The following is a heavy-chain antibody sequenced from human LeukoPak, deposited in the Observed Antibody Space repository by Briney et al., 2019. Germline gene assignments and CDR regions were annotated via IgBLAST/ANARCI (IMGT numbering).Heavy chain of an antibody. CDR2: INPNSGGT. D-gene: IGHD2-15*01. V-gene: IGHV1-2*02. J-gene: IGHJ4*02. Sequence: EASVKVSCKASGYTFTGYYTHWARQAPGQGLEWMGWINPNSGGTNYAQKFQGRVTMTRDTSISTAYMELSRLRSDDTAVYYCAGEVVVVVAAGLLPTGYWGQGTLVTVSS. CDR1: GYTFTGYY. CDR3: AGEVVVVVAAGLLPTGY.